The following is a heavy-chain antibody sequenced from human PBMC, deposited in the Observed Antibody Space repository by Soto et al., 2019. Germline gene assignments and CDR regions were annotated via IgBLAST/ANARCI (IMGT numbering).Heavy chain of an antibody. D-gene: IGHD3-3*02. J-gene: IGHJ4*01. CDR2: ISYDGSEE. V-gene: IGHV3-30*18. CDR1: GFAFSSFG. CDR3: AKGRFGVVTISPFDH. Sequence: PGGSLRLSCAASGFAFSSFGMHWVRQAPGKGLEWVAVISYDGSEESYAGSVKGRATVSRDNSKNTVYLQMNRLRGDDSAIYYCAKGRFGVVTISPFDHWGQGTLVTVSS.